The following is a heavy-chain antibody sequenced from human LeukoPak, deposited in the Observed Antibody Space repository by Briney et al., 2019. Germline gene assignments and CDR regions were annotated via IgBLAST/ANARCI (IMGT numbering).Heavy chain of an antibody. Sequence: SETLSLTCTVSGGSISSSSYYWGWIRQPPGKGLEWIGSIYYSGSTYYNPSLKSRVTISVDTSKNQFSLKLSSVTAADTAVYYCARVGREWYMLCSDGRGYWGQGTLVTVSS. CDR1: GGSISSSSYY. J-gene: IGHJ4*02. CDR3: ARVGREWYMLCSDGRGY. CDR2: IYYSGST. V-gene: IGHV4-39*07. D-gene: IGHD2-8*01.